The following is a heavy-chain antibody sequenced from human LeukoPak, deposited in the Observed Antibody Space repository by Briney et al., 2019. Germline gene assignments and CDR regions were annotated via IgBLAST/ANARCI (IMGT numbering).Heavy chain of an antibody. CDR3: ARGGLGYSGPYDAFDI. V-gene: IGHV1-46*01. D-gene: IGHD5-12*01. Sequence: GASVKVSCKASGNTFTRYYMHWVRQAAGQGLEWMGIIKPSGGSTSYAQKFQGRVSMTRDTSTSTVYMELSSLRSEDTAVYYCARGGLGYSGPYDAFDIWGQGTMVTVSS. CDR2: IKPSGGST. J-gene: IGHJ3*02. CDR1: GNTFTRYY.